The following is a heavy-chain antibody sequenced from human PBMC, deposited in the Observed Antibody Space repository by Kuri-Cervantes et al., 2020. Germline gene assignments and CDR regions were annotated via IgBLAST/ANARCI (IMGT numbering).Heavy chain of an antibody. Sequence: ASVKVSCKTSGYTFTGYYMHWVRQAPGQGLEWMGWINSNSGGTNYAKKFQGRVTMTRDTSISTADMELNRLRSDDTAVYYCARVWRNTSYDVWGQGTTVTVSS. D-gene: IGHD2-2*01. V-gene: IGHV1-2*02. CDR1: GYTFTGYY. CDR2: INSNSGGT. CDR3: ARVWRNTSYDV. J-gene: IGHJ6*02.